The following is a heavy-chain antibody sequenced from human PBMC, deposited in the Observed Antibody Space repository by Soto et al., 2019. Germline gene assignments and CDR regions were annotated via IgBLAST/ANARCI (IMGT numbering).Heavy chain of an antibody. CDR2: ISSSSSTI. Sequence: EVQLVESGGGLVQPGGSLRLSCAASRFTFSNYSMNWVRQAPGKGLEWVSYISSSSSTIYYADSEKGRFTISRDNAKNSLYLQVNSLSDEDTAVYYCATSRFGELWVPFDYWGQGTLVTVSS. D-gene: IGHD3-10*01. J-gene: IGHJ4*02. CDR3: ATSRFGELWVPFDY. CDR1: RFTFSNYS. V-gene: IGHV3-48*02.